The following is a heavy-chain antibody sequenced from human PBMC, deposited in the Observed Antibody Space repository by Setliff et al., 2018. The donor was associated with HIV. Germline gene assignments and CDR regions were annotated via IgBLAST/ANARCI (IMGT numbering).Heavy chain of an antibody. Sequence: GESLKISCAASGFNFRGFEMNWVRQAPGKGLEWISYITSTSSFMYYADSVTGRFTVSRDNAKNSLYLQMNSLRAEDTAVYYCAANVIVASGNFFDYLGRGTLVAVSS. CDR1: GFNFRGFE. CDR2: ITSTSSFM. D-gene: IGHD1-26*01. J-gene: IGHJ4*02. V-gene: IGHV3-48*03. CDR3: AANVIVASGNFFDY.